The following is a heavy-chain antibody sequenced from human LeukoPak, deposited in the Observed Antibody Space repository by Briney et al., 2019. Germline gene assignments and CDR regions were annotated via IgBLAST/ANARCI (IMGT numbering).Heavy chain of an antibody. CDR1: GFTFSSYG. CDR2: IRYDGSNK. J-gene: IGHJ6*03. Sequence: GGSLRLSCAASGFTFSSYGMHWVRQAPGKGLEWVAFIRYDGSNKYYADSVKGRFTISRDNSKNTLYLQMNSLRAEDTAVYYCAKVPRRLPRLSDYYYYMDVWGKGTTVTVSS. D-gene: IGHD4-11*01. V-gene: IGHV3-30*02. CDR3: AKVPRRLPRLSDYYYYMDV.